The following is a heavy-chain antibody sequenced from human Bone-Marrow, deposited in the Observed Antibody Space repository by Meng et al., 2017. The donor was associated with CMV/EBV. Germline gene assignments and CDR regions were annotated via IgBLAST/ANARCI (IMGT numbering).Heavy chain of an antibody. CDR2: IYHSGST. Sequence: GSLRLSCAVSGGSISSSNWWSWVRQPPGKGLEWIGEIYHSGSTNYNPSLKSRVTISVDKSKNQFSLKLSSVTAADTAVYYCARERIVVVPAAKSLGMDVWGQGTTVTVSS. CDR1: GGSISSSNW. CDR3: ARERIVVVPAAKSLGMDV. D-gene: IGHD2-2*01. V-gene: IGHV4-4*02. J-gene: IGHJ6*02.